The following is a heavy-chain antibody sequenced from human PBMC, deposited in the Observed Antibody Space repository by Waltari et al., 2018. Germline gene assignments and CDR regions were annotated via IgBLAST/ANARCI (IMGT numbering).Heavy chain of an antibody. CDR2: IIPIFGTA. J-gene: IGHJ3*02. CDR1: GGTFSSYA. V-gene: IGHV1-69*05. CDR3: AREYLIVGATRDAFDI. Sequence: QVQLVQSGAEVKKPGSSVKVSCKASGGTFSSYAISRVRQAPGQGLEWMGGIIPIFGTANYAQKFQGRVTITTDESTSTAYMELSSLRSEDTAVYYCAREYLIVGATRDAFDIWGQGTMVTVST. D-gene: IGHD1-26*01.